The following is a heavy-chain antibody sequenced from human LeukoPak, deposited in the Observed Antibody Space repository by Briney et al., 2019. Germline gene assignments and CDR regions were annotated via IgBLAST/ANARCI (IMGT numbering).Heavy chain of an antibody. V-gene: IGHV4-34*01. D-gene: IGHD3-10*01. Sequence: NPSETLSLXCAVYGGSFSGYYWSWIRQPPGKGLEWIGEINHSGSPNYNRSRKSPVTISVDTSKNQFSLKLSSVTAADTAVYYCARVRGLLGDAFDIWGQGTMVTVS. CDR1: GGSFSGYY. CDR3: ARVRGLLGDAFDI. CDR2: INHSGSP. J-gene: IGHJ3*02.